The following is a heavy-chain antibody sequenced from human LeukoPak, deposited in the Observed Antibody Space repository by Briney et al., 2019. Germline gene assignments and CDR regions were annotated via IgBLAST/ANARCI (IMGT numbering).Heavy chain of an antibody. CDR3: ATRWFGELRA. CDR2: ISADNGNT. Sequence: ASVKVSCKASGYTFTSYAMNWVRQAPGQGLEWMGWISADNGNTNYAQKLQGRVTMTTDTSTSTAYMELRSLRSDDTAVYYCATRWFGELRAWGQGTLVTVSS. CDR1: GYTFTSYA. V-gene: IGHV1-18*01. J-gene: IGHJ5*02. D-gene: IGHD3-10*01.